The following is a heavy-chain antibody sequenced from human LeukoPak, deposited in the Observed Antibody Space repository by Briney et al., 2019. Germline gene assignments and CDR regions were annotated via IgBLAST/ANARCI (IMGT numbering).Heavy chain of an antibody. J-gene: IGHJ6*03. CDR1: GYTFTAYY. Sequence: ASVKVSCNASGYTFTAYYMHWVRHAPGQGLEWMGCINPNSGGTNYAQKFQGRVTMTRDTSISTAYMELSRMRYDDTAVYYCARGGIAAAGISGAYYMDVWGKGTPVTISS. CDR3: ARGGIAAAGISGAYYMDV. D-gene: IGHD6-13*01. V-gene: IGHV1-2*02. CDR2: INPNSGGT.